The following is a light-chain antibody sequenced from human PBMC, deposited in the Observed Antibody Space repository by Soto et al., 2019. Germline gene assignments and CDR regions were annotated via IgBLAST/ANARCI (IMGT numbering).Light chain of an antibody. Sequence: QSALTQPASVSGSPGQSITISFTGTSSDVGGYNYVSWYQQHPGKAPKLMIYDVNNRPSGVSNRFSGSKSGNTASLTISGLQAEDEADYYCSSYTSSSTLVVFGGGTKLTVL. V-gene: IGLV2-14*01. CDR2: DVN. J-gene: IGLJ2*01. CDR1: SSDVGGYNY. CDR3: SSYTSSSTLVV.